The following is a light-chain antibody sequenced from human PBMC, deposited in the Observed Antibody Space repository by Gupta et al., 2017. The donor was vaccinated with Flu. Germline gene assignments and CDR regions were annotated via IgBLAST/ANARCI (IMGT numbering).Light chain of an antibody. CDR2: VNSDGSH. CDR1: SGHSSYP. J-gene: IGLJ2*01. V-gene: IGLV4-69*01. CDR3: QTWGTGVVV. Sequence: QPVLTQSPSASASLGTSVTLTCTLDSGHSSYPIAWLQQQPEGGPRYLMRVNSDGSHTQGDGIPDRFSGSGSGAERYLTISSLQSEDESDYYCQTWGTGVVVFGGGTKLTVL.